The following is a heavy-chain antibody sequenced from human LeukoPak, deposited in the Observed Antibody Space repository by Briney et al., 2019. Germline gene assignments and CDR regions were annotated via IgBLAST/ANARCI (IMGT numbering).Heavy chain of an antibody. Sequence: GGSLRLSCAASGFTFSDYYMSWIRQAPGKGLEWVSYISSSGSTIYYADSVKGRFTISRDNAKNSLYLQMNSLRAEDTAVYYCAKGVRYSSSWYGDGYFDYWGQGTLVTVSS. CDR1: GFTFSDYY. J-gene: IGHJ4*02. CDR2: ISSSGSTI. D-gene: IGHD6-13*01. CDR3: AKGVRYSSSWYGDGYFDY. V-gene: IGHV3-11*01.